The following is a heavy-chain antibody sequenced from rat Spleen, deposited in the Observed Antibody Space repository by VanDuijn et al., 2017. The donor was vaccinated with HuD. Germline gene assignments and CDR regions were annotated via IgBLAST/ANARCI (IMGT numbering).Heavy chain of an antibody. CDR3: TTRTTIALFAY. V-gene: IGHV5-31*01. J-gene: IGHJ3*01. CDR2: ISNTGGTI. Sequence: EVQLVESGGGLVQPGRSLKLSCVASVFTFNNFWMSWIRQAPGKGLEWVASISNTGGTIYYLDSVKGRFTISRDDARSTLYLQMDSLKSEDTATYYCTTRTTIALFAYWGQGTLVTVSS. D-gene: IGHD1-11*01. CDR1: VFTFNNFW.